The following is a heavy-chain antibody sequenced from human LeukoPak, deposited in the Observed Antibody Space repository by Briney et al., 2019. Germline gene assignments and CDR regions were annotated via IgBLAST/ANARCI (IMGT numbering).Heavy chain of an antibody. CDR1: GFTFSSYW. CDR2: IKQDGSEK. CDR3: ARVTDVSGSYRFFDY. V-gene: IGHV3-7*01. D-gene: IGHD3-16*02. Sequence: RPGGSLRLSCAASGFTFSSYWMSWVRQAPGKGLEWVANIKQDGSEKYYVDSVKGRFTISRDNAKNSLYLQMNSLRAEDTAVYYCARVTDVSGSYRFFDYWGQGTLVTVSS. J-gene: IGHJ4*02.